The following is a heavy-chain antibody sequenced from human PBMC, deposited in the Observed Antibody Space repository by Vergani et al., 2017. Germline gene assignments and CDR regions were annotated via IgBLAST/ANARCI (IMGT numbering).Heavy chain of an antibody. Sequence: QVQLQESGPGLVKPSQTLSFTCTVSGGSISSGSYYWSWIRQPAGKGLEWIGRIYTSGSPNYNPSLKSRGTISVDTSKNQFSLKLSSVTAADTAVYYCAREASLVGASYYFDYWGQGTLVTVSS. V-gene: IGHV4-61*02. CDR1: GGSISSGSYY. CDR3: AREASLVGASYYFDY. CDR2: IYTSGSP. D-gene: IGHD1-26*01. J-gene: IGHJ4*02.